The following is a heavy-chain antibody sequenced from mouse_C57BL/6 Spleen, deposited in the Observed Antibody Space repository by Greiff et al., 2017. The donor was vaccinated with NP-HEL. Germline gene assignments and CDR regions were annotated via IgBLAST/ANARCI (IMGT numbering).Heavy chain of an antibody. CDR2: IYPGNSDT. CDR1: GYTFTSYW. V-gene: IGHV1-5*01. J-gene: IGHJ2*01. CDR3: TRSEDYDPYYFDY. D-gene: IGHD2-4*01. Sequence: VQLQQSGTVLARPGASVKMSCKTSGYTFTSYWMHWVKQRPGQGLEWIGAIYPGNSDTSYNQKFKGKAKLTAVTSASTAYMELSSLTNEDSAVYYCTRSEDYDPYYFDYWGQGTTLTVSS.